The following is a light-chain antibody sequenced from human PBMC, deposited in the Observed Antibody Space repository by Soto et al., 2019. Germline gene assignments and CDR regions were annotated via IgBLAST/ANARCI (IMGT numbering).Light chain of an antibody. J-gene: IGLJ2*01. CDR3: SSYAGSNNLHVV. Sequence: QSALTQPPSASGSPGQSVTISCTGTSSDVGGYNYVSWYQQHPGKAPKLMIYEVSKRPSGVPDRFSGSKSGNTASLTVSGLQADEEADYYCSSYAGSNNLHVVFGGGTKLTVL. V-gene: IGLV2-8*01. CDR1: SSDVGGYNY. CDR2: EVS.